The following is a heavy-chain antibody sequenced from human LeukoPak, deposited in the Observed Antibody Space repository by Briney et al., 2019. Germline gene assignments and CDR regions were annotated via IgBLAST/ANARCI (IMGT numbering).Heavy chain of an antibody. CDR1: GYTFTGYY. V-gene: IGHV1-18*04. Sequence: ASVKVSCKASGYTFTGYYMHWVRQAPGQGLEWIGWISPYRGNTNYAQNLQDRVAMTADTSTNTVSMELRSLTSEDTAVYYCARVVAADGGDELGIWGRGTLVTVSS. D-gene: IGHD3-16*01. J-gene: IGHJ3*02. CDR3: ARVVAADGGDELGI. CDR2: ISPYRGNT.